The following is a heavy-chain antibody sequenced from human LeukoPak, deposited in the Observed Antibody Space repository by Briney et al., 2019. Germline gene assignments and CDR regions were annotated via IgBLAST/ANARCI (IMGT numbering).Heavy chain of an antibody. J-gene: IGHJ4*02. CDR1: GFTFSSYG. CDR2: IRYDGINK. D-gene: IGHD3-3*01. CDR3: AKGSLRFLEWLSLGY. Sequence: GGSLRLSCAASGFTFSSYGMHWVRQAPGKGLEWVAFIRYDGINKYYPDSVKGRFTISRDNSKNTLYLQMNSLRAEDTAVYYCAKGSLRFLEWLSLGYWGQGTLVTVSS. V-gene: IGHV3-30*02.